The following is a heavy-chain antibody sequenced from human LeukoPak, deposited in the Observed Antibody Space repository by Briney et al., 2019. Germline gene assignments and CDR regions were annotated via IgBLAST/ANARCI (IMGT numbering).Heavy chain of an antibody. CDR2: ISYDGSNK. D-gene: IGHD1-26*01. J-gene: IGHJ4*02. Sequence: GRSLRPSCAASGFTFSSYAMHWVRQAPGKGLEWVAVISYDGSNKYYADSVKGRFTISRDNSKNTLYLQMNSLRAGDTAEYYCASGSTHFDYWGQGTLVTVSS. V-gene: IGHV3-30-3*01. CDR3: ASGSTHFDY. CDR1: GFTFSSYA.